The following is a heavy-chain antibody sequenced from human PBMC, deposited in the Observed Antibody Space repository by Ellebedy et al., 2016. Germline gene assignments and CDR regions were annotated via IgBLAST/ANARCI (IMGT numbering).Heavy chain of an antibody. J-gene: IGHJ6*02. D-gene: IGHD2-2*01. Sequence: GESLKISCKGSGYSFTSYWIGWVRQMPGKGLEWMGIIYPGDSDTRYSPSFQGQVTISADKSISTAYLQWSSLKASDTAMYYCARLDIVVVPAAMSPYGMDVWGQGTTVTVSS. CDR1: GYSFTSYW. CDR3: ARLDIVVVPAAMSPYGMDV. V-gene: IGHV5-51*01. CDR2: IYPGDSDT.